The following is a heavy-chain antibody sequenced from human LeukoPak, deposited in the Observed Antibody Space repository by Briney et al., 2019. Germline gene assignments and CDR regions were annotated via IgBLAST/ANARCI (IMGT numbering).Heavy chain of an antibody. CDR2: IYYSGST. Sequence: PSETLSLTCTVPGGSISSSSYYWGWIRQPPGKGLEWNGSIYYSGSTYYNPSLKSRVTISVDTSKNQFSLKLSSVTAADTAVYYCARRPTRITIFGVANYFDYWGQGTLVTVSS. CDR1: GGSISSSSYY. D-gene: IGHD3-3*01. V-gene: IGHV4-39*01. CDR3: ARRPTRITIFGVANYFDY. J-gene: IGHJ4*02.